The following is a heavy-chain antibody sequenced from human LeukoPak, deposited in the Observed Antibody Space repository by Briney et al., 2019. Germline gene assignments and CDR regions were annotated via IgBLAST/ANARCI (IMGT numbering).Heavy chain of an antibody. CDR2: ISSSSSYI. CDR3: ARVSCSSTSCPSQVDY. V-gene: IGHV3-21*01. Sequence: GGSLRLSCAASGFTFSSYSMNWVRQAPGKGLEWVSSISSSSSYIYYADSVKGRFTICRDNAKKSLYLQMNSLRAEDTAVYYCARVSCSSTSCPSQVDYWGQGTLVTVSS. J-gene: IGHJ4*02. CDR1: GFTFSSYS. D-gene: IGHD2-2*01.